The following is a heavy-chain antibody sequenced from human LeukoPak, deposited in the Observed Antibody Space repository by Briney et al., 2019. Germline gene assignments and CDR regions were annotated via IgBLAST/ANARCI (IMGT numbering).Heavy chain of an antibody. Sequence: PSETLSLTCAVYGGSFSGYYWTWIRQPPGKGLEWIGEINHSGGSNYNPSLKSRVTISVDMSKNQFSLKLSSVTAADTAVYFCARGVHGYGDYANFDYWGQGTLVTVSS. D-gene: IGHD4-17*01. J-gene: IGHJ4*02. CDR1: GGSFSGYY. V-gene: IGHV4-34*01. CDR2: INHSGGS. CDR3: ARGVHGYGDYANFDY.